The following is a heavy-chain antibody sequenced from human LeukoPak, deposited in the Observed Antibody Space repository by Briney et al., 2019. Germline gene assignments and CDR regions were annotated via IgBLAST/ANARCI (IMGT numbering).Heavy chain of an antibody. D-gene: IGHD5-12*01. J-gene: IGHJ4*02. CDR1: GFTFSNYA. CDR3: ARGGFSGYDFERFDY. V-gene: IGHV3-30*04. CDR2: ISYDGRDK. Sequence: PGRSLRLSCAAPGFTFSNYAMHWVRQAPGKGLEWGSVISYDGRDKYSADSVKGRFTISRDNSKNTLYLQMNSLRAEDTAVYYCARGGFSGYDFERFDYWGQGTLVTVSS.